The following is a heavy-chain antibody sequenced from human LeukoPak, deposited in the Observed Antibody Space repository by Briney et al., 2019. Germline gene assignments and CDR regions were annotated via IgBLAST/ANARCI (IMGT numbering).Heavy chain of an antibody. CDR1: GFTFSSYE. J-gene: IGHJ6*02. CDR3: ARVLGATRDYYYGMDV. V-gene: IGHV3-48*03. CDR2: ISSSGSIV. D-gene: IGHD1-26*01. Sequence: GGSLRLSCAASGFTFSSYEMNWVRQAPGKGLEWVSCISSSGSIVDYADSAKGRFTISRDNAKKSLYLQMSCLRAEDTALYYCARVLGATRDYYYGMDVWGQGTTVTVSS.